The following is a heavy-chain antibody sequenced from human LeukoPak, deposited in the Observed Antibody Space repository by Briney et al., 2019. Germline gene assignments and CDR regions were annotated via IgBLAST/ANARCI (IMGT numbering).Heavy chain of an antibody. CDR3: AHSMVRGVSGAFDI. Sequence: PGGSLRLSCAASGFTFSSYAMRWVRQAPGKGLEWVSAISGSGGRTYYADSVKGRFTISRDNSKNTLYLQKNSLRAEDTAVYYCAHSMVRGVSGAFDIWGQGTMVTVSS. J-gene: IGHJ3*02. D-gene: IGHD3-10*01. CDR1: GFTFSSYA. CDR2: ISGSGGRT. V-gene: IGHV3-23*01.